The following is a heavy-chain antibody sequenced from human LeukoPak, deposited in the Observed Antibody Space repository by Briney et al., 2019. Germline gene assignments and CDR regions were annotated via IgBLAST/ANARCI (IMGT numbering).Heavy chain of an antibody. V-gene: IGHV1-2*02. J-gene: IGHJ5*02. D-gene: IGHD3-16*01. CDR2: INPNSGGT. CDR3: ARDSIMITLGGVRS. CDR1: GYTFTGYY. Sequence: ASVKASCKASGYTFTGYYMHWVRQAPGQGLEWMGWINPNSGGTNYAQKFQGRVTMTRDTSISTAYMELSRLRSDDTAVYYCARDSIMITLGGVRSWGQGTLVTVSS.